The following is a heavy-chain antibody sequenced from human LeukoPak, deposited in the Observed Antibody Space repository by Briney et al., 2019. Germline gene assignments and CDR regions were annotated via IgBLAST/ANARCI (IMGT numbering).Heavy chain of an antibody. CDR1: GFTFSSYA. V-gene: IGHV3-23*01. J-gene: IGHJ4*02. Sequence: PGGSLRLSCAASGFTFSSYAMSWVRQAPGQGLEWVSAISGSGGSTYYAGSVKGRFTISRDNSKNALYLQMNSLRAEDTAVYYCAKRARYYDFWSGYYDYWGQGTLVTVSS. D-gene: IGHD3-3*01. CDR3: AKRARYYDFWSGYYDY. CDR2: ISGSGGST.